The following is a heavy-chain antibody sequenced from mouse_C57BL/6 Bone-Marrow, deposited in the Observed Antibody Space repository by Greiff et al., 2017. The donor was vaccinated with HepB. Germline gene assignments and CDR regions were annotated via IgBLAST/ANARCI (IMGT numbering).Heavy chain of an antibody. CDR1: GYSITSGYY. CDR3: ARSHYGSSSWFAY. Sequence: EVQVVESGPGLVKPSQSLSLTCSVTGYSITSGYYWYWIRQFPGNILEWMGYISYDGSNNYNPSLKNRITITRDTSKNQFFLKLNSVTTEDTATYYCARSHYGSSSWFAYWGQGTLVTVSA. CDR2: ISYDGSN. J-gene: IGHJ3*01. V-gene: IGHV3-6*01. D-gene: IGHD1-1*01.